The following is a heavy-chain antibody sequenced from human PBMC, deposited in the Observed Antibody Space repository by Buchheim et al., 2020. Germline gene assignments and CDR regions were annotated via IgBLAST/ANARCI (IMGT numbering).Heavy chain of an antibody. CDR2: IKEDGSEK. Sequence: EVQLVESGGGLVQPGGSLRLSCAASGFTFSNYWMSWVRQAPGKGLEWVANIKEDGSEKYYVDSVKGRFTISRDNAKNSLYLQMNSLRAEDTAVYYCATVRYGGNVLVYWGQGTL. CDR1: GFTFSNYW. D-gene: IGHD4-23*01. J-gene: IGHJ4*02. CDR3: ATVRYGGNVLVY. V-gene: IGHV3-7*01.